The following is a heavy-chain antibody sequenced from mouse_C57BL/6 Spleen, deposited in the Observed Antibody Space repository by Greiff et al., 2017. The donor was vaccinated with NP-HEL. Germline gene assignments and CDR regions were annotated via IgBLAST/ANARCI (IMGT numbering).Heavy chain of an antibody. D-gene: IGHD3-2*02. CDR3: ARGTAQATFFAY. J-gene: IGHJ3*01. CDR2: IYPGSGST. Sequence: QVQLQQPGAELVKPGASVKMSCKASGYTFTSYWMTWVKQRPGQGLEWIGDIYPGSGSTNYNEKFKSKATLTVDTSSSTAYMQLSSLTSEDSAVYYCARGTAQATFFAYWGQGTLVTVSA. CDR1: GYTFTSYW. V-gene: IGHV1-55*01.